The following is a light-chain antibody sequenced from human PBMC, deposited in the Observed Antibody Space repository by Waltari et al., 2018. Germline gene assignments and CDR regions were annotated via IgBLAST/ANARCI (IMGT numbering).Light chain of an antibody. CDR3: QQYNNYSV. CDR2: KAS. Sequence: DIQMTQSPSTLSASVGDRVTITCRPSQSISTWLAWYQQKPGKAPKLLIYKASTLESGVPSRFSGSGSGTEFTLTISSLQPDDFATYYCQQYNNYSVFGQGTKVEIK. V-gene: IGKV1-5*03. J-gene: IGKJ1*01. CDR1: QSISTW.